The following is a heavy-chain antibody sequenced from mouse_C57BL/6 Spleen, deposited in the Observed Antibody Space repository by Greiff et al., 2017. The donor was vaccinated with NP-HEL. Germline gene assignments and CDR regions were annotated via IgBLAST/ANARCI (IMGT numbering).Heavy chain of an antibody. J-gene: IGHJ4*01. CDR2: IDPENGDT. CDR3: TNLYPLVYAMDY. Sequence: VQLQQSGAELVRPGASVKLSCTASGFNIKDDYMHWVKQRPEQGLEWIGWIDPENGDTEYASKFQGKATITADTSSNTAYLQLSSLTSEDTAVYYCTNLYPLVYAMDYWGQGTSVTVSS. CDR1: GFNIKDDY. D-gene: IGHD1-1*01. V-gene: IGHV14-4*01.